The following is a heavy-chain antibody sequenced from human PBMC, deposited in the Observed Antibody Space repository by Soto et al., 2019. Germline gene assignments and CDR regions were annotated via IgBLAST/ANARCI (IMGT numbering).Heavy chain of an antibody. J-gene: IGHJ4*02. Sequence: QVQLVQSGAEVKKPGASVKVSCKASGYTFTSYAMPWVRQAPGQGLEWMGWINADNGNTKYAQKFQGRVTMTRDTTASTAYMELSSLRSEDTAVYYCTGDVGDTGVWGQGTLVPVTS. CDR2: INADNGNT. V-gene: IGHV1-3*01. CDR3: TGDVGDTGV. CDR1: GYTFTSYA. D-gene: IGHD1-26*01.